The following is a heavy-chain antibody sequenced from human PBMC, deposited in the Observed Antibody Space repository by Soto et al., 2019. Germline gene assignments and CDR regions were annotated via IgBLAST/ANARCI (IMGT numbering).Heavy chain of an antibody. J-gene: IGHJ4*02. CDR3: AREDSSGYKGGCRY. Sequence: QVKLVQSGGEVKKPGASVKVSCKASGYTFTSYGISWVRQAPGQGLEWMGWISTYNGNTNYTQELQGRVTMTTDTSTSTAYMELRSLRSDDTAVYYCAREDSSGYKGGCRYWGQGTLVTVSS. V-gene: IGHV1-18*01. CDR1: GYTFTSYG. D-gene: IGHD3-22*01. CDR2: ISTYNGNT.